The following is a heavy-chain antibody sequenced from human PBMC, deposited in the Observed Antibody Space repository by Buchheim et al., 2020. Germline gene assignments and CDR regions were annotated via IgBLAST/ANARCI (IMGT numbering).Heavy chain of an antibody. CDR3: ARWTDFWSPGFDP. Sequence: QVQLQQWGAGLLKPSEALSLTCAVYGGSFSGYYWSWIRQPPGKGLEWIGEINHSGSTNYNPSLKSRVTISVDTSKNQFSLKLSSVTAADTAVYYCARWTDFWSPGFDPWGQGTL. D-gene: IGHD3-3*01. CDR1: GGSFSGYY. V-gene: IGHV4-34*01. J-gene: IGHJ5*02. CDR2: INHSGST.